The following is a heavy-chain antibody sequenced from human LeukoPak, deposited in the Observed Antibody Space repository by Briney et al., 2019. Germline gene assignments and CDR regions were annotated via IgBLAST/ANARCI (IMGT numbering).Heavy chain of an antibody. CDR1: GFTFSSYW. J-gene: IGHJ4*02. D-gene: IGHD2-15*01. V-gene: IGHV3-74*01. CDR3: ARAPRYCSGGSCYSIDY. Sequence: GGSLRLPCAASGFTFSSYWMHWVRQAPGKGLVWVSRINSDGSSTSYADSVKGRFTISRDNAKNTLYLQMNSLRAEDTAVYYCARAPRYCSGGSCYSIDYWGQGTLVTVSS. CDR2: INSDGSST.